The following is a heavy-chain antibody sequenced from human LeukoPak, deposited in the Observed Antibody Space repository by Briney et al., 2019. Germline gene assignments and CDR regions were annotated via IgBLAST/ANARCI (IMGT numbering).Heavy chain of an antibody. CDR2: IIPIFGIA. J-gene: IGHJ4*02. V-gene: IGHV1-69*04. CDR3: ASSDGAYDCVWGSYRPWLN. D-gene: IGHD3-16*02. CDR1: GGTFSSYA. Sequence: ASVKVSCKASGGTFSSYAISWVRQAPGQGLEWMGRIIPIFGIANYAQKFQGRVTITSDKSTSTAYMELSSLRSEDTAVYYCASSDGAYDCVWGSYRPWLNWGQGTLVTVSS.